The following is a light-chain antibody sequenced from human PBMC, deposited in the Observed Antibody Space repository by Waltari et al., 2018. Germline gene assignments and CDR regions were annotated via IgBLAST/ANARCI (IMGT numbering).Light chain of an antibody. J-gene: IGKJ1*01. CDR1: QSLVHRDGQTY. CDR2: KVS. Sequence: VVMTQSPLSLPVSLGQPASISCRSSQSLVHRDGQTYLNWFQQRPGQSPRRLIYKVSNRDAGVPDRFSGSGSGTDFTLKISRVEAEDVGVYYCMQTTHSPRTFGQGTKVEI. V-gene: IGKV2-30*02. CDR3: MQTTHSPRT.